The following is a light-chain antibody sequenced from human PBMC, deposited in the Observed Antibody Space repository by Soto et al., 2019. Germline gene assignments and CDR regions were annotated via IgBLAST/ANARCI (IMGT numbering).Light chain of an antibody. CDR3: QQNYITPLA. J-gene: IGKJ3*01. CDR1: QSISSY. V-gene: IGKV1-39*01. CDR2: AVS. Sequence: DIEMTQSPSSLSASVGARVTITCRASQSISSYLNWYQQKPGKAPRLLIYAVSNLQSGVPSRFSGSGSGTDFTLTISSLQPEDFATYYCQQNYITPLAFGPGTKVDIK.